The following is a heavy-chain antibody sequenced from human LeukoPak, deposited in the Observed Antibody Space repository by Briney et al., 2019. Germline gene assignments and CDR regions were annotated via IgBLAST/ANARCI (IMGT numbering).Heavy chain of an antibody. V-gene: IGHV5-51*01. CDR3: ARRSYVGSTSAFDI. CDR2: IYPGDSDT. CDR1: GYSFANYW. J-gene: IGHJ3*02. D-gene: IGHD1-26*01. Sequence: GESLKISCKDIGYSFANYWFGWVRQMPGKGLEWIGVIYPGDSDTKYSPSFQGHATFSADKSVSTAYLQWSSLRASDTAMYYCARRSYVGSTSAFDIWGQGTMVTVSS.